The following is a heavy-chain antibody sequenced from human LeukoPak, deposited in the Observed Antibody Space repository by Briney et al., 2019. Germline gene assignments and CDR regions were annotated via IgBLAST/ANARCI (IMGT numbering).Heavy chain of an antibody. CDR2: IYTSGST. CDR1: GGSISGYY. V-gene: IGHV4-59*01. D-gene: IGHD3-22*01. CDR3: ARAPFESSGYYYVVEAFDI. J-gene: IGHJ3*02. Sequence: PSETLSLTCTVSGGSISGYYWSWIRQPPGKGLEWIGYIYTSGSTNYNPSLKSRVTISIDTSKNQFSLNLSSVTAADTAVYFCARAPFESSGYYYVVEAFDIWGQGTLVTVSS.